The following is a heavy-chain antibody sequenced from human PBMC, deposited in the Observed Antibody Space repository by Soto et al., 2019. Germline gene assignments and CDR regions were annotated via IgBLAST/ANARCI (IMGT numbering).Heavy chain of an antibody. V-gene: IGHV4-38-2*02. CDR2: IYHSGST. Sequence: PSETLSLTCAVSGYSISSGYYWGWIRQPPGKGLEWIGSIYHSGSTYYNPSLKSRVTISVDTSKNQFSLKLSSVTAADTAVYYCARDVNYDFWSGYFHWFDPWGQGTLVTVSS. J-gene: IGHJ5*02. CDR3: ARDVNYDFWSGYFHWFDP. CDR1: GYSISSGYY. D-gene: IGHD3-3*01.